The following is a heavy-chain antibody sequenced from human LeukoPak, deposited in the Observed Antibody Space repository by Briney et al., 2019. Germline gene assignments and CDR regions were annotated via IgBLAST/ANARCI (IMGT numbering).Heavy chain of an antibody. CDR2: VYYSGST. D-gene: IGHD6-13*01. CDR3: ARHVIAETGYHNWIDP. Sequence: SETLSLTCTVSGGSISSYYWSWIRQPPGKGLEWIGYVYYSGSTDYNPSLKSRVTISVDTSKNQFSLKLRSVTAADTAVYYCARHVIAETGYHNWIDPWGQGTLVTVSS. CDR1: GGSISSYY. V-gene: IGHV4-59*08. J-gene: IGHJ5*02.